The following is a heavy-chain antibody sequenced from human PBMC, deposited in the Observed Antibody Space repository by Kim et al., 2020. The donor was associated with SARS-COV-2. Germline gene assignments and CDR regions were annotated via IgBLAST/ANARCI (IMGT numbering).Heavy chain of an antibody. J-gene: IGHJ3*02. Sequence: GGSLRLSCAASGFTFSSYAMHWVRQAPGKGLEWVAVIWYDGSNKYYADSVKGRFTISRDNSKNTLYLQMNSLRAEDTAVYYCAKFTTQTRLQYDAFDIWG. CDR3: AKFTTQTRLQYDAFDI. D-gene: IGHD6-25*01. V-gene: IGHV3-33*06. CDR2: IWYDGSNK. CDR1: GFTFSSYA.